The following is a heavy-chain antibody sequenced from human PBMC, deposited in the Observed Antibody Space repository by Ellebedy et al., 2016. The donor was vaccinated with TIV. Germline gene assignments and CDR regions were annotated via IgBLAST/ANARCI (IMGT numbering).Heavy chain of an antibody. CDR3: ATAGGVAVRGWFDP. CDR1: GFTFNSYA. D-gene: IGHD2-8*01. Sequence: PGGSLRLSCAASGFTFNSYAINWVRQAPGKGLEWVSAISGSGGSTYYADSVKGRFTVSRDNSKNTLFLQMNSLRAEDTAVYYCATAGGVAVRGWFDPWGQGTLVTVSS. CDR2: ISGSGGST. V-gene: IGHV3-23*01. J-gene: IGHJ5*02.